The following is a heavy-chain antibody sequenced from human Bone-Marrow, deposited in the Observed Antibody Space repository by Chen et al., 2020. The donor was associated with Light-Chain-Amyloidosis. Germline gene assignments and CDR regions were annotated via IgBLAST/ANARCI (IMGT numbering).Heavy chain of an antibody. CDR2: INWDSGFI. CDR1: GFTFDDYA. V-gene: IGHV3-9*01. D-gene: IGHD6-6*01. Sequence: EVQLVESGGGLVQPGRSLRLSCAASGFTFDDYAMHLVRLVPGKGLEWVSGINWDSGFIDYADSVKGRFTISRDNAKNSLYLQMNSLRTEDTALYYCVKDVENSSPSYFDYWGQGTLVTVSS. CDR3: VKDVENSSPSYFDY. J-gene: IGHJ4*02.